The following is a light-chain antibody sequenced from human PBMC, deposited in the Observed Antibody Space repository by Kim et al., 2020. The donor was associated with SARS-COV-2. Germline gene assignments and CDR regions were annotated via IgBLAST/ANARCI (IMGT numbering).Light chain of an antibody. CDR1: KLGDKY. Sequence: VSPGQTASITCSGDKLGDKYACWYQQKPGQSPVVVIHQDSKRPSGIPERFSGSNSGNTATLTISGTQAMDEADYYCQAWDSSTVLFGGGTKLTVL. CDR2: QDS. CDR3: QAWDSSTVL. J-gene: IGLJ2*01. V-gene: IGLV3-1*01.